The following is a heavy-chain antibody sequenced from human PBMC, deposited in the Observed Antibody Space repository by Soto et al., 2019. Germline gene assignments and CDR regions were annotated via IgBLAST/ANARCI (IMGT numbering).Heavy chain of an antibody. CDR3: TRDVYSNSNNWFEP. V-gene: IGHV4-4*07. CDR1: GGPITAQY. D-gene: IGHD4-4*01. J-gene: IGHJ5*02. CDR2: IYSTGTT. Sequence: QVQLQEWGPGLLKPSETLSLTCTVSGGPITAQYWSWIRQPAGKGLEWIGRIYSTGTTNYNPSLRSRVTMSVDTSTRQFSLRLTSVTAADTAVYYCTRDVYSNSNNWFEPWGQVTLVSVSS.